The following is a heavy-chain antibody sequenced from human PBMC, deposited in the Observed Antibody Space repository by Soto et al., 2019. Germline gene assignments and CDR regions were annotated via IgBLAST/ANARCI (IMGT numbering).Heavy chain of an antibody. D-gene: IGHD3-22*01. J-gene: IGHJ4*02. CDR1: GFTFSSYA. Sequence: PGGSLRLCCAGSGFTFSSYAMSWVRQAPGKGLEWVSAISGSGGSTYYADSVKGRFTISRDNSKNTLYLQMNSLRAEDTAVYYCAKGSNYDSSGYADYWGQGTLVTVSS. CDR3: AKGSNYDSSGYADY. CDR2: ISGSGGST. V-gene: IGHV3-23*01.